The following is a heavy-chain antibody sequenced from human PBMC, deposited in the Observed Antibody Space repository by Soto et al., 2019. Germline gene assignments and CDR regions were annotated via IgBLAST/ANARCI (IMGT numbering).Heavy chain of an antibody. CDR3: AKDSDYLAFDY. CDR1: GFTISTYA. CDR2: ISGSGDST. D-gene: IGHD1-26*01. J-gene: IGHJ4*02. V-gene: IGHV3-23*01. Sequence: EVQLLESGGGLVQPGGSLRLSCAASGFTISTYAMSGVRQAPGKGLEWVSTISGSGDSTYYADSVKGRFTISRDNSKNTLYLQMSSLRTEDTAIFYCAKDSDYLAFDYWGQGTLVTVSS.